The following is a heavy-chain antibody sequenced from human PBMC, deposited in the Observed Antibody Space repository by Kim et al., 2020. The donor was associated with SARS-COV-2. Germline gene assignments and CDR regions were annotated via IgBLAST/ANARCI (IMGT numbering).Heavy chain of an antibody. Sequence: ASVKVSCKASGYTFTSYYMHWVRQAPGQGLEWMGIINPSGGSTSYAQKFQGRVTMTRDTSTSTVYMELSSLRSEDTAVYYCARVGRILRYFDWLLYYWGQGTLVTVSS. V-gene: IGHV1-46*01. CDR1: GYTFTSYY. D-gene: IGHD3-9*01. CDR2: INPSGGST. CDR3: ARVGRILRYFDWLLYY. J-gene: IGHJ4*02.